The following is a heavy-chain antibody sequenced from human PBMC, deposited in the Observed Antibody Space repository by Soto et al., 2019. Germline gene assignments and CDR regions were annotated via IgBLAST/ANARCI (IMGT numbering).Heavy chain of an antibody. CDR1: GFTFSDYW. D-gene: IGHD4-17*01. Sequence: EVQLVESGGGLVQPGGSLRLSCAASGFTFSDYWMHWVRQAPGKGLVWASRIKCDGGITNHADSVKGRFTISRDNARNTVHLQRDSLRAEYTCVYDFARGLRNCYGVDVWGQGTTVTVSS. CDR2: IKCDGGIT. J-gene: IGHJ6*02. CDR3: ARGLRNCYGVDV. V-gene: IGHV3-74*01.